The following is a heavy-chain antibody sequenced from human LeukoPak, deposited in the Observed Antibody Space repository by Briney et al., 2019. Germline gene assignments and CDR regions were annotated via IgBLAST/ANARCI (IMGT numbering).Heavy chain of an antibody. CDR1: GFTFSSYA. J-gene: IGHJ3*02. CDR3: ARDSDITIFGVVSPHDAFDI. V-gene: IGHV3-23*01. Sequence: GGSLRLSCAASGFTFSSYAMSWVRQAPGKGLEWVSAISGSGGSTYYADSVKGRFTISRDNSKNTLYLQMNSLRAEDTAVYYCARDSDITIFGVVSPHDAFDIWGQGTMVTVSS. D-gene: IGHD3-3*01. CDR2: ISGSGGST.